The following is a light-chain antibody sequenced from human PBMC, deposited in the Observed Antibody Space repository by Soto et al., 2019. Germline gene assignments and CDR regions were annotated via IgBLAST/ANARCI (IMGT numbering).Light chain of an antibody. V-gene: IGKV3-15*01. CDR1: QSVSNN. CDR3: QHYNNWPLT. Sequence: EIVMTQSPATLSVSPGARVTLSCRASQSVSNNLAWYHQKPGQAPRLLIYGAFTRATGIPARFSGSGSGTEFTLTISSLQSEDFALSYCQHYNNWPLTFGGGTKVEIK. CDR2: GAF. J-gene: IGKJ4*01.